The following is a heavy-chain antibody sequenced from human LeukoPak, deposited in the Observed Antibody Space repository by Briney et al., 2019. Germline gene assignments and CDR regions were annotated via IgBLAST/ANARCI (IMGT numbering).Heavy chain of an antibody. J-gene: IGHJ1*01. CDR1: GGSFSGYY. D-gene: IGHD2-21*02. V-gene: IGHV4-34*01. Sequence: NPSETLSFTGTGYGGSFSGYYRGWIPQRPGKGLEWIGEINHSGITNDKPSLKSRITISVETSKNQLSLKLSSVTAADTAMYYCASAYCGGDCYSGYFQYWGQGTLVTVSS. CDR2: INHSGIT. CDR3: ASAYCGGDCYSGYFQY.